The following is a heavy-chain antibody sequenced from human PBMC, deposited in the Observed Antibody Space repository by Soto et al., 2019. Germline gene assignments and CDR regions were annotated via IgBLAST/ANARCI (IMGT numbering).Heavy chain of an antibody. V-gene: IGHV4-39*01. CDR3: ARHPSYCTNGVCYTRWFDP. CDR2: IYYSGST. Sequence: PSETLSLTCTVSGGSISSSSYYWGWTRQPPGKGLEWIGSIYYSGSTYYNPSLKSRVTISVDTSKNQFSLKLSSVTAADTAVYYCARHPSYCTNGVCYTRWFDPWGQGTLVTVSS. J-gene: IGHJ5*02. D-gene: IGHD2-8*01. CDR1: GGSISSSSYY.